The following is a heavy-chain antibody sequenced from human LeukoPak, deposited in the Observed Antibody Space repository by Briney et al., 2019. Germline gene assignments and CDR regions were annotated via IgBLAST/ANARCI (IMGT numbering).Heavy chain of an antibody. V-gene: IGHV1-18*01. J-gene: IGHJ4*02. Sequence: ASVKVSCKASGYTFTNYGITWVRQAPGQGLEWMGWISAYNGNTNYAQNLQGRVTMTTDSSTSTAYLELRSLRSDDTAVYYCASPPPPFPMIAAFDYWGQGTLVTVSS. CDR2: ISAYNGNT. CDR3: ASPPPPFPMIAAFDY. CDR1: GYTFTNYG. D-gene: IGHD3-22*01.